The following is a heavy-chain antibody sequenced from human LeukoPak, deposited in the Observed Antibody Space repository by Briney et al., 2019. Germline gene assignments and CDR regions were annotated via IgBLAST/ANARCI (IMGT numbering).Heavy chain of an antibody. CDR3: AGREVQDDY. Sequence: PSETLSLTCAVYGGSLSGYYWSWIRQPPGKGLEWIGEINHSGSTNYNPSLKSRVTISVDTSKNQFSLKLSSVTAADTAVYYCAGREVQDDYWGQGTLVTVSS. CDR2: INHSGST. D-gene: IGHD4/OR15-4a*01. CDR1: GGSLSGYY. V-gene: IGHV4-34*01. J-gene: IGHJ4*02.